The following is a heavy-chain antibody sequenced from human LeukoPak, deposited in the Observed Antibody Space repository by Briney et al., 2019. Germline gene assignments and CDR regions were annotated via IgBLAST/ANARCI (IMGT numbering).Heavy chain of an antibody. D-gene: IGHD1-7*01. CDR1: GYTFTGYY. CDR3: AREGGINGTTDY. CDR2: INPNSGGT. V-gene: IGHV1-2*06. J-gene: IGHJ4*02. Sequence: GASVKVSCKASGYTFTGYYMHWVRQAPGQALEWMGRINPNSGGTNYAQKFQGRVTMTRDTSISTAYMELSRLRSYDTAVYYCAREGGINGTTDYWGQGTLVTVSS.